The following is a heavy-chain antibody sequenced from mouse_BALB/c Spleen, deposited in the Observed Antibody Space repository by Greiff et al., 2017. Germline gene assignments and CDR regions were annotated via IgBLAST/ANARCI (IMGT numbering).Heavy chain of an antibody. CDR2: INPSTGYT. D-gene: IGHD3-1*01. Sequence: QVQLQQSGAELAKPGASVKMSCKASGYTFTSYWMHWVKQRPGQGLEWIGYINPSTGYTEYNQKFKDKATLTADKSSSTAYMQLSSLTSEDSAVYYCARWEARAPYYYAMDYWGQGTSVTVSS. V-gene: IGHV1-7*01. CDR3: ARWEARAPYYYAMDY. CDR1: GYTFTSYW. J-gene: IGHJ4*01.